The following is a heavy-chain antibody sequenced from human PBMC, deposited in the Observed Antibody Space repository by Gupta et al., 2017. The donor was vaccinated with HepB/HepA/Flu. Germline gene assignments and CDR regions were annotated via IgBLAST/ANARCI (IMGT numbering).Heavy chain of an antibody. J-gene: IGHJ4*02. D-gene: IGHD3-22*01. CDR3: ARNTTDSSGYSHYFDY. Sequence: QVQLQQWGAGLLKPSETLSLTCGVYGGSFSGYYWTWIRQSPGKVLEWIGEINHSGRTNYNPSLKSRVTISVDTSKKQFSLRLNSVTVADTAVYYCARNTTDSSGYSHYFDYWGQGKLVTVSS. CDR2: INHSGRT. V-gene: IGHV4-34*01. CDR1: GGSFSGYY.